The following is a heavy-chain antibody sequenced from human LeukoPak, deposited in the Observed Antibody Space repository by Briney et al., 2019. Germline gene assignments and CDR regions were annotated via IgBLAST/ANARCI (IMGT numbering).Heavy chain of an antibody. D-gene: IGHD4-17*01. CDR1: GGSISSYY. CDR3: ARSDYGDYGDGDY. V-gene: IGHV4-59*01. Sequence: AETLSLTCAVSGGSISSYYWSWIRQPPGKGLEWIGYIYYGGDTNYNPSLKSRVTISVDTSKNQFSLKLSSVTAADTAVYYCARSDYGDYGDGDYWGQGTLVTVSS. CDR2: IYYGGDT. J-gene: IGHJ4*02.